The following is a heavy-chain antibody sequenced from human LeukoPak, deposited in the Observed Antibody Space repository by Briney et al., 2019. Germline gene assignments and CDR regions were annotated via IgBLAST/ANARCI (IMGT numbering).Heavy chain of an antibody. J-gene: IGHJ6*02. CDR2: IYYSGST. CDR3: ARGDYYYGMDV. Sequence: SETLSLTCTVSGGSISSGDYYWSWIRQPPGKGLEWIRYIYYSGSTYYNPSLKSRVTISVDTSKNQFSLKLSSVTAADTAVYYCARGDYYYGMDVWGQGTTVTVSS. CDR1: GGSISSGDYY. V-gene: IGHV4-30-4*01.